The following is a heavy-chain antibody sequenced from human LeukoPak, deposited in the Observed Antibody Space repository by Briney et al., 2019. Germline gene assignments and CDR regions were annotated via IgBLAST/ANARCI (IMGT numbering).Heavy chain of an antibody. Sequence: SGTLSLTCAVSGGSITTTNWWSWVRQPPGNGLEWIGEVHLNGATNYNPSLESRFSMSIDKSNNHLSLEVTSVTAADTAMYYCTRESGAFSPFGFWGQGTLVTVSS. CDR2: VHLNGAT. V-gene: IGHV4-4*02. J-gene: IGHJ4*02. CDR1: GGSITTTNW. CDR3: TRESGAFSPFGF. D-gene: IGHD1-26*01.